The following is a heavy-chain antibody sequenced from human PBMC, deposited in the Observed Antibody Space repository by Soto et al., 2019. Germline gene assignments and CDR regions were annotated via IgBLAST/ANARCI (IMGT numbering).Heavy chain of an antibody. CDR1: GFTFNTYR. CDR3: ARPRYSGDDTAALEI. J-gene: IGHJ3*02. CDR2: IWFDGSNK. V-gene: IGHV3-33*01. Sequence: QVQLVESGGAVVQPGRSLRLSCTASGFTFNTYRMHWVRQAPGKGLEWVAVIWFDGSNKFYLDSVKGRFTISRDNSKNTVYLQMNNVRDEDTAVYNCARPRYSGDDTAALEIWGRGTVVTVSS. D-gene: IGHD5-12*01.